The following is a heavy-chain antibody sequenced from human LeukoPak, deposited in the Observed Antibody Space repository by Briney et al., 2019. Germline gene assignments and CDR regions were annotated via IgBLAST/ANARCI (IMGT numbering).Heavy chain of an antibody. Sequence: SETLSLTCTVSGASISTYYWSWIRQPPEKGLEWIGYIHYSGSTSYNPSLKSRVTMSVDTSNDQFSLKVSSVTAADTAVYYCARGGSSWYADYWGQGTLVTVSS. V-gene: IGHV4-59*01. CDR2: IHYSGST. CDR3: ARGGSSWYADY. D-gene: IGHD6-13*01. CDR1: GASISTYY. J-gene: IGHJ4*02.